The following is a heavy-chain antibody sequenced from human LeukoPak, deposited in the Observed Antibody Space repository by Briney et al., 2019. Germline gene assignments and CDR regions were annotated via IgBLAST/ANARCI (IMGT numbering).Heavy chain of an antibody. D-gene: IGHD1-26*01. V-gene: IGHV1-2*02. CDR3: ARGSGSYLNYYMDV. Sequence: ASVKVSCKASGYTFTGYYMHWVRQAPGQGLEWMGWINPNSGDTNYAQKFQGRVTMTRDTSISTAYMELSRLRSDDTAVYYCARGSGSYLNYYMDVWGKGTTVTVSS. CDR2: INPNSGDT. J-gene: IGHJ6*03. CDR1: GYTFTGYY.